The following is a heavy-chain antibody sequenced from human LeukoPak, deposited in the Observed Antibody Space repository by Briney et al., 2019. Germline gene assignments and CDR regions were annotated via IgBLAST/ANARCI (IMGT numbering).Heavy chain of an antibody. CDR1: GGXFSGYH. D-gene: IGHD6-13*01. CDR3: AREGTYTSTSYFFDY. J-gene: IGHJ4*02. V-gene: IGHV4-34*01. Sequence: PSETLSLTCGVFGGXFSGYHWTWIRQPPGKGLEWIGEIHRSGSTNYNPSLQSRVTISVDTSKNQFSLKLRSVTAADTAVYYCAREGTYTSTSYFFDYWGQGALVTVSS. CDR2: IHRSGST.